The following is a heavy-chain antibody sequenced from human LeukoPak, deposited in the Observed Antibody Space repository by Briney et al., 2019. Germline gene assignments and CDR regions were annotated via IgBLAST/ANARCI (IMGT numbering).Heavy chain of an antibody. CDR2: IYYSGST. V-gene: IGHV4-39*07. J-gene: IGHJ4*02. CDR1: GGSISSNSYY. Sequence: SETLSLTCTVSGGSISSNSYYWGWIRQSPGKGLEWIGTIYYSGSTYYNPSLKSRVTISVDTSKNQFSLKLSSVTAADTAVYYCARVPMMERYSGYDFGEYYFDYWGQGTLVTVSS. CDR3: ARVPMMERYSGYDFGEYYFDY. D-gene: IGHD5-12*01.